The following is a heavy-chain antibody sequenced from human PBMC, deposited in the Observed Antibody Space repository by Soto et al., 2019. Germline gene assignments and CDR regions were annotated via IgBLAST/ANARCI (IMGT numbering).Heavy chain of an antibody. CDR2: IIPIFGTA. V-gene: IGHV1-69*06. CDR3: ARGSVRYCSSTSCYIWFDP. CDR1: GGTFSSYP. D-gene: IGHD2-2*02. J-gene: IGHJ5*02. Sequence: SVNVSWKSSGGTFSSYPISWVRQAPGQGLEWMGGIIPIFGTANYAQKFQGRVTITADKSTSTAYMELSSLRSEDTAVYYCARGSVRYCSSTSCYIWFDPWGQGTLVTVSS.